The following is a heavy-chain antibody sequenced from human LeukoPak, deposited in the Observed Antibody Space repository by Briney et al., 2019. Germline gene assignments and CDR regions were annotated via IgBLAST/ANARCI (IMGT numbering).Heavy chain of an antibody. CDR3: ARDGAICSSTSCYALGY. Sequence: SVKVSCKASGYTFTGYYMHWVRQAPGQGLEWMGGIIPIFGTANYAQKFQGRVTITADESTSTAYMELSSLRSEDTAVYYCARDGAICSSTSCYALGYWGQGTLVTVSS. D-gene: IGHD2-2*01. CDR2: IIPIFGTA. CDR1: GYTFTGYY. J-gene: IGHJ4*02. V-gene: IGHV1-69*13.